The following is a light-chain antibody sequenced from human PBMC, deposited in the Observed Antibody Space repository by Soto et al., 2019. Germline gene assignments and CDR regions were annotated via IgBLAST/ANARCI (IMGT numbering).Light chain of an antibody. Sequence: DIQMTQSPATLSASVGDRVTIACRASQSVRSWLAWYQQKPGTAPKLVIFDDSRLESGVPSRFSGSASGTELTLTISRLQPDDFATYYCQQYDNYPLTFGRGTKVDIK. CDR1: QSVRSW. V-gene: IGKV1-5*01. CDR2: DDS. J-gene: IGKJ4*01. CDR3: QQYDNYPLT.